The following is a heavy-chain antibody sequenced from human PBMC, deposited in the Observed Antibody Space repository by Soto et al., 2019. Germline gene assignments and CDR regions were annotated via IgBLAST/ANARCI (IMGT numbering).Heavy chain of an antibody. Sequence: GGSLRLSCTASGFTFSGYWMHWVRQAPGKGLVWVSHSNSDGSSTSYADSLKGRFTISRDNAKNTLYLQMNSLRVEDTAVYYCARETIRSFDIWGRGTMVTVSS. CDR3: ARETIRSFDI. CDR1: GFTFSGYW. J-gene: IGHJ3*02. D-gene: IGHD3-9*01. V-gene: IGHV3-74*01. CDR2: SNSDGSST.